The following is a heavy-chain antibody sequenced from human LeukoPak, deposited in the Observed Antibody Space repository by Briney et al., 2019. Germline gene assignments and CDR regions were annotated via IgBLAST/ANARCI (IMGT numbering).Heavy chain of an antibody. CDR3: ARGDYFDY. V-gene: IGHV3-48*01. Sequence: GRSLRLSCAASGFTFSSYSMNWGRQAPGKGLEWVSYISSISSTINSADSVKGRFTISRDNAKNSLYLQMNSLRAEDTAVYYCARGDYFDYWGQGTLVTVSS. CDR1: GFTFSSYS. J-gene: IGHJ4*02. CDR2: ISSISSTI.